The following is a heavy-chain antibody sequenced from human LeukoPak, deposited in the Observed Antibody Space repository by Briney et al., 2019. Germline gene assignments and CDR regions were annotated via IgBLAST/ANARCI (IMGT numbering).Heavy chain of an antibody. CDR2: IYYSGST. CDR3: ARDLWFGENHNWFDP. D-gene: IGHD3-10*01. V-gene: IGHV4-31*03. CDR1: GGSISSGGYY. Sequence: SETLSLTCTVSGGSISSGGYYWSWIRQRPGKGLEWIGYIYYSGSTYYNPSLKSRVTISVDTSKNQFSLKLSSVTAADTAVYYCARDLWFGENHNWFDPWGQGTLVTVSS. J-gene: IGHJ5*02.